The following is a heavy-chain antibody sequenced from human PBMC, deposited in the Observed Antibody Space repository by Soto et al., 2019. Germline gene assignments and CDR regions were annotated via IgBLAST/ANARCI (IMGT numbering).Heavy chain of an antibody. Sequence: SETLSLTCTVSGGSIESSDYHWSWTRQSPAKGLEWIGYIHNSGTSFYNSSLRGRVTVTLDTSRSQFSLTLASVTAADTAVYYCVREERRAAPHLDYWGQGIPGTVSS. CDR3: VREERRAAPHLDY. V-gene: IGHV4-30-4*01. CDR1: GGSIESSDYH. J-gene: IGHJ4*02. CDR2: IHNSGTS. D-gene: IGHD6-6*01.